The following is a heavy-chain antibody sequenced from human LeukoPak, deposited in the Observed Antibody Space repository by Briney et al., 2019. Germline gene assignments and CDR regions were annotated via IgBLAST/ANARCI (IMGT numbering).Heavy chain of an antibody. CDR1: GGSISSHY. V-gene: IGHV4-59*11. CDR2: IYYSGST. Sequence: SETLSLTCTVSGGSISSHYWSWIRQPPGKGLEWIGYIYYSGSTNYNPSLKSRVTISVDTSKNLFSVKLSSVTSVDTAVYYCARDYRYYDILAGYGPYNWFDPWGQGTLVTVSS. CDR3: ARDYRYYDILAGYGPYNWFDP. D-gene: IGHD3-9*01. J-gene: IGHJ5*02.